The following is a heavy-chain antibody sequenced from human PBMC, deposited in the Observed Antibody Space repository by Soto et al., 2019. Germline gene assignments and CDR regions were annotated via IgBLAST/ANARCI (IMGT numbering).Heavy chain of an antibody. V-gene: IGHV4-39*01. CDR1: GGSISSSSYY. CDR2: IYYSGST. CDR3: ASDTMTTAYYYYGMDV. J-gene: IGHJ6*02. Sequence: SETLSLTCTVSGGSISSSSYYWGWIRQPPGKGLEWIGSIYYSGSTYYNPSLKGRVTISVDTSKNQFSLKLSSVTAADTAVYYCASDTMTTAYYYYGMDVWGQGTTVTVSS. D-gene: IGHD4-4*01.